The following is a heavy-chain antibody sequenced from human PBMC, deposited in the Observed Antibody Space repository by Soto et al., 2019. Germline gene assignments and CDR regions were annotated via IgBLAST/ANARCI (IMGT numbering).Heavy chain of an antibody. V-gene: IGHV3-30*14. D-gene: IGHD3-3*01. CDR2: ISDDGSNT. Sequence: QVQLVESGGGVVQPGRSLRLSCAASGFTFSRHTMHWVRQAPGKGLEWVAAISDDGSNTYYADSVKGRFTISRDNSKNPLYLQMNSLSSQDTSVHHCAREVYYDLWSGFNTHPYYFDDWGQRTLVTVSS. CDR1: GFTFSRHT. CDR3: AREVYYDLWSGFNTHPYYFDD. J-gene: IGHJ4*02.